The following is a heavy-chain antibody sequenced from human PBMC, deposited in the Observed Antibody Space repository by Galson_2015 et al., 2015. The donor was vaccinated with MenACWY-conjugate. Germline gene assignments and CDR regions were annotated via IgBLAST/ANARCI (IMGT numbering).Heavy chain of an antibody. CDR3: ARSGVSYGEPWLDP. V-gene: IGHV3-66*01. CDR1: GFTVSTSC. D-gene: IGHD1-26*01. CDR2: ICSGATT. Sequence: SLRLSCAASGFTVSTSCMSWVRQAPGEGLEWVSIICSGATTKYADSVKSRFTISGDNSKSTIYLQMNSMKGEDTALYYCARSGVSYGEPWLDPSGQGTLLTVSS. J-gene: IGHJ5*02.